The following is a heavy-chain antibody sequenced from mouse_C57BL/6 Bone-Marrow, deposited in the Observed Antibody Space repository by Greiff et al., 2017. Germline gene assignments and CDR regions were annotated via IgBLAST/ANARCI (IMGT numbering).Heavy chain of an antibody. CDR3: ARYGPAWFAY. J-gene: IGHJ3*01. CDR1: GFTFSSYA. D-gene: IGHD2-10*02. Sequence: EVKLVESGGGLVKPGGSLKLSCAASGFTFSSYAMSWVRQTPEKRLEWVATISDGGSYTYYPDNVKGRFTISRDNAKNNLYLQMSHLKSEDTAMYYCARYGPAWFAYWGQGTLVTVSA. CDR2: ISDGGSYT. V-gene: IGHV5-4*03.